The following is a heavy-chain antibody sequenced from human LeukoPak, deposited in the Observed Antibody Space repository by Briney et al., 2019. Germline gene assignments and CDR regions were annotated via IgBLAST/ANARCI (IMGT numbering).Heavy chain of an antibody. CDR1: GFTFSSYA. Sequence: GGSLRLSCAASGFTFSSYAMRWVRQAPGKGLEWVSGISGSGGSTYYADSVKGRFTTARDNSKNTLYLQMNSLRAEDTAVYYCAREYYGYDYWGQGTLVTVSS. D-gene: IGHD3-16*01. CDR2: ISGSGGST. J-gene: IGHJ4*02. CDR3: AREYYGYDY. V-gene: IGHV3-23*01.